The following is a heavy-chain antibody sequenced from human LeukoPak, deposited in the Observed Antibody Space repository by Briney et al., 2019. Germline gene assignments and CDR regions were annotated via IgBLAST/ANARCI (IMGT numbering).Heavy chain of an antibody. Sequence: QPGRSLRLSCAASGFTFSSYGMHWVRQAPGKGLEWVAVIWYDGSNKYYADSVKGRFTISRDNSKNTLYLQMNSLRAEDTAVYYCAKGDDYGNYFDYWGQGTLVTVSS. CDR3: AKGDDYGNYFDY. CDR1: GFTFSSYG. CDR2: IWYDGSNK. D-gene: IGHD4-17*01. V-gene: IGHV3-33*06. J-gene: IGHJ4*02.